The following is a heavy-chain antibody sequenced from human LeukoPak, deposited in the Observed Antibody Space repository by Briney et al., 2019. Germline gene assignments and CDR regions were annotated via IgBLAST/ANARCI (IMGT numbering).Heavy chain of an antibody. D-gene: IGHD5-18*01. V-gene: IGHV3-74*01. J-gene: IGHJ4*02. CDR3: ARDRGYSYGYSDY. CDR2: INSDGSST. CDR1: GFTFSSYW. Sequence: PGGSLRLSCAASGFTFSSYWMHWVRHAPGKGLVWVSRINSDGSSTTYADSVKGRFTISRDNAKNTLYLQMNSLRAEDTAVYYCARDRGYSYGYSDYWGQGTPVAVSS.